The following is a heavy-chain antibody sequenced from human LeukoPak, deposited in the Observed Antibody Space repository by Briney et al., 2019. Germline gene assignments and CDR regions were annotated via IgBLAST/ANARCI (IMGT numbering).Heavy chain of an antibody. V-gene: IGHV3-7*03. D-gene: IGHD3-22*01. CDR1: GFTFSSYW. Sequence: GGSLRLSCAASGFTFSSYWMTWVRQATGKGLEWVAYIKQDGSKKNYVDSVKGRFTISRDNAKNSLYLQMNSLRAEDTAVYYCATPLDYYDTSGYHQGGDWGQGTLVTVSS. CDR3: ATPLDYYDTSGYHQGGD. CDR2: IKQDGSKK. J-gene: IGHJ4*02.